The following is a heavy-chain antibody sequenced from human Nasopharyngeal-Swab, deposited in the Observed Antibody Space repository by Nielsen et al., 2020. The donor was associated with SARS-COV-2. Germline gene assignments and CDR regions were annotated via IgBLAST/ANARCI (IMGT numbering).Heavy chain of an antibody. CDR2: IKTNADGRTT. J-gene: IGHJ4*02. D-gene: IGHD2-15*01. V-gene: IGHV3-15*01. Sequence: VGQAPGKGPEWLGRIKTNADGRTTEYAGHAQGRFSISRDDSKNTVYLQLNSLTTEDTAVYYCTTWGYRWGQGTLVTVSS. CDR3: TTWGYR.